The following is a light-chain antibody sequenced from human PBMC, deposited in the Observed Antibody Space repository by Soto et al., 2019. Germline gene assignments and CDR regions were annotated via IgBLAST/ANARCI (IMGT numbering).Light chain of an antibody. V-gene: IGKV1-27*01. CDR2: AAS. CDR3: QKYNSAPLMYT. CDR1: QGISNY. Sequence: DIQMTQSPSSLSASVGDRVTITCRASQGISNYLAWYQQKPGKVPKLLIYAASTLQSGVPSRFSGSGSGTDVTLTISSLQPEDVATYYCQKYNSAPLMYTFGQGTKLEIK. J-gene: IGKJ2*01.